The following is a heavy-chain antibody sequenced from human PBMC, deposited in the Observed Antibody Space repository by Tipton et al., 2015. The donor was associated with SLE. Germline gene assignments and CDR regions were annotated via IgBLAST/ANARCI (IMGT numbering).Heavy chain of an antibody. CDR1: GGSISSFY. D-gene: IGHD2-2*01. CDR3: ARRRECGSCPEAYAYYYGMDV. V-gene: IGHV4-34*01. Sequence: TLSLTCTVSGGSISSFYWSWIRQPPEKGLEWIGEINDSGSTKYNPSLKSRVTISVDTSKNQFSLKLSSVTAADTAVYYCARRRECGSCPEAYAYYYGMDVWGQGTTVTVSS. CDR2: INDSGST. J-gene: IGHJ6*02.